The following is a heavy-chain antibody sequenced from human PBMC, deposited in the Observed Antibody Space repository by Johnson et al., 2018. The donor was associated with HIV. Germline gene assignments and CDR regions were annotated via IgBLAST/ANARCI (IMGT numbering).Heavy chain of an antibody. CDR3: AKDVGLDWGNGFDI. CDR2: ERYNEVNK. J-gene: IGHJ3*02. V-gene: IGHV3-30*02. Sequence: QVQLVESGGGVVQPGGSLRLSCAASGFNFNTCGMHWVRQAPGKGLEWVAFERYNEVNKFYADSVKGRLTISSDNSKNTLYLEMNSLRAEDTAVYYCAKDVGLDWGNGFDIWGQGTMVTVSS. D-gene: IGHD3-16*01. CDR1: GFNFNTCG.